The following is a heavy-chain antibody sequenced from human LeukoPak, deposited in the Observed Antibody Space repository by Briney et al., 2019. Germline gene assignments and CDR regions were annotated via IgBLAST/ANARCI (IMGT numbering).Heavy chain of an antibody. CDR1: GFTFSSYA. J-gene: IGHJ6*02. Sequence: GRSLRLSCAASGFTFSSYAMHWVRQAPGKGLEWVSSISSSSSYIYYADSVKGRFTISRDNAKNSLYLQMNSLRAEDTAVYYCARDGPDYGDYQSLSYYYYYYGMDVWGQGTTVTVSS. CDR3: ARDGPDYGDYQSLSYYYYYYGMDV. D-gene: IGHD4-17*01. CDR2: ISSSSSYI. V-gene: IGHV3-21*01.